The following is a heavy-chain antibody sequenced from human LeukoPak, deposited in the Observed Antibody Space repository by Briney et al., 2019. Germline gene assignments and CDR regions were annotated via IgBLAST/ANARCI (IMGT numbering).Heavy chain of an antibody. CDR3: VGTGPLSSNGWDFNY. Sequence: GGSLRLSCVASGLTFRRYSMNWVRQAPGKGLEWISFITSSSSTIYYADSVKGRFTISRDNAENSLYLQMSSLRAEDTAVYYCVGTGPLSSNGWDFNYWGQGTLVTVSS. CDR1: GLTFRRYS. CDR2: ITSSSSTI. V-gene: IGHV3-48*01. J-gene: IGHJ4*02. D-gene: IGHD6-19*01.